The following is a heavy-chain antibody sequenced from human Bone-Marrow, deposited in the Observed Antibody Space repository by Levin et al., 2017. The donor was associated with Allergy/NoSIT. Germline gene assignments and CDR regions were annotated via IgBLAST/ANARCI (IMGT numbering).Heavy chain of an antibody. V-gene: IGHV3-21*01. CDR1: GFTFSSYS. Sequence: GGSLRLSCAASGFTFSSYSMNWVRQAPGKGLEWVSSISSSSSYIYYADSVKGRFTISRDNAKNSLYLQMNSLRAEDTAVYYCARGKVVPAAIGWFDPWGQGTLVTVSS. CDR2: ISSSSSYI. CDR3: ARGKVVPAAIGWFDP. J-gene: IGHJ5*02. D-gene: IGHD2-2*01.